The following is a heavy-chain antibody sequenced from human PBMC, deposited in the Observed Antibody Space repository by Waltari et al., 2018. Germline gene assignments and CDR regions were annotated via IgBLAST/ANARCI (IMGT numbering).Heavy chain of an antibody. CDR2: ITTDETNT. V-gene: IGHV3-74*03. CDR3: ARDRGTATPLDP. D-gene: IGHD3-10*01. CDR1: GFPFSSHW. Sequence: EVQVVESGGGLVQPGGSLRLSCVASGFPFSSHWMHWVRQVSGKGLEWVSRITTDETNTAYADAVKGRFTVSRDNAKNTVYLQMTSVRAEDTGIYYCARDRGTATPLDPWGQGTVVTVSS. J-gene: IGHJ5*02.